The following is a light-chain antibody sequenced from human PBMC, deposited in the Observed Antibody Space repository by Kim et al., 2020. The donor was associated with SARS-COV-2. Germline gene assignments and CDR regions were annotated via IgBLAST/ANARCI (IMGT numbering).Light chain of an antibody. CDR3: QHGRSYPHT. J-gene: IGKJ2*01. CDR1: QGISSY. Sequence: IQLTQSPSSLSASVGDRVTITCRASQGISSYLAWYQQKPGKAPNLLIYAASTLQSGVPSRFSGSGSGTDFTLTISSLQPEDFATYYCQHGRSYPHTFGQGTKLEI. V-gene: IGKV1-9*01. CDR2: AAS.